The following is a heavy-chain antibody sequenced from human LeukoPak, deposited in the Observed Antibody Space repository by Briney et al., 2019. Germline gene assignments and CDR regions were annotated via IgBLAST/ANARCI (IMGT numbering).Heavy chain of an antibody. J-gene: IGHJ4*02. CDR2: IYTNGDT. Sequence: SETLSLTCTVSGGSISGYYRSWIRQPAGQGLEWIGRIYTNGDTRYNPSLKSRVTISVDTSKNQLSMKLRPVTAADTAVYYCARAAGAAGGQYFXXWGQGTLVTV. CDR1: GGSISGYY. CDR3: ARAAGAAGGQYFXX. V-gene: IGHV4-4*07. D-gene: IGHD6-13*01.